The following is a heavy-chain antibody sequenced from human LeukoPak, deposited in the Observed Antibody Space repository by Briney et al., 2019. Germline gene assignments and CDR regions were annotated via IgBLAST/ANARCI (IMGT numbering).Heavy chain of an antibody. Sequence: AGGSLRLSCAASGFTFSSYGMHWVRQAPGKGLEWVAVIWYEGSNIYYADSVKGRFTISRDKSKNKLYLQMNSMRAEDPAVYHCAKGYYDSWSGYPSSYYMDVWGKGATVTVSS. V-gene: IGHV3-33*03. J-gene: IGHJ6*03. D-gene: IGHD3-3*01. CDR1: GFTFSSYG. CDR2: IWYEGSNI. CDR3: AKGYYDSWSGYPSSYYMDV.